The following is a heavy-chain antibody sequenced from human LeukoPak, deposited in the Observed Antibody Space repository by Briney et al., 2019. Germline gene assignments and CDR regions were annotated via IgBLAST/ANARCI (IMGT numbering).Heavy chain of an antibody. CDR1: GGSISSGSYY. V-gene: IGHV4-61*02. D-gene: IGHD3-3*01. CDR3: ARSESITIFGVVTPFDY. CDR2: IYTSGST. J-gene: IGHJ4*02. Sequence: SETLSLTCTVSGGSISSGSYYWSWIRQPAGKGLEWIGRIYTSGSTNYNPSLKSRVTISVDTSKNQFSLKLSSVTAADTAVYYCARSESITIFGVVTPFDYWGQGTLVTVSS.